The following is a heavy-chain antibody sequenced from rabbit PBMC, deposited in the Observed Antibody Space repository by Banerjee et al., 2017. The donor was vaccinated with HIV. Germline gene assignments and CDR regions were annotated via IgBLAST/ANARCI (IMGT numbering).Heavy chain of an antibody. Sequence: QEQLEESGGDLVKPEGSLTLSCKASGFTLSSSYDMCWVRQAPGKGPEWIACIYDGDGSTDYASWAKGRFTISKTSSTTVTLQMTSLTAADTATYFCARDQTGGTYNFNLWGPGTLVTVS. CDR2: IYDGDGST. V-gene: IGHV1S45*01. J-gene: IGHJ4*01. CDR3: ARDQTGGTYNFNL. D-gene: IGHD8-1*01. CDR1: GFTLSSSYD.